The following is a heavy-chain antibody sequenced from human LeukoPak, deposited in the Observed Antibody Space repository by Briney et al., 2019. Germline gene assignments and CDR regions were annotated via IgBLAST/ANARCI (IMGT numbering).Heavy chain of an antibody. CDR2: ISSSGSTI. CDR1: GFTFSSYE. Sequence: GGSLRLSCAASGFTFSSYEMNWVRQAPGKGLEWVSYISSSGSTIYYADSVKGRFAISRDNAKNSLYLQMNSLRAEDTAVYYCARVGYSSSWSPSDYWGQGALVTVSS. D-gene: IGHD6-13*01. CDR3: ARVGYSSSWSPSDY. J-gene: IGHJ4*02. V-gene: IGHV3-48*03.